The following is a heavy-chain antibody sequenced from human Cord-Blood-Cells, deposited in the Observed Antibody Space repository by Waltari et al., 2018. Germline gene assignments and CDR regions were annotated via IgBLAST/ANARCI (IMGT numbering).Heavy chain of an antibody. CDR3: AREADFWSGYYAFDI. CDR2: IKQDGSEK. D-gene: IGHD3-3*01. Sequence: EVQLVESGGGLVQHGGSLRLSCAASGFTFSSYWMGWVRQAPGKGLEWVANIKQDGSEKYYVDSVKGRFTISRDNAKNSLYLQMNSLRAEDTAVYYCAREADFWSGYYAFDIWGQGTMVTVSS. J-gene: IGHJ3*02. CDR1: GFTFSSYW. V-gene: IGHV3-7*01.